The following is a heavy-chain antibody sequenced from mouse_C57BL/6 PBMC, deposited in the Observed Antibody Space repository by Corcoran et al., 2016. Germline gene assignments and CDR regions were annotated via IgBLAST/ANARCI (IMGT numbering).Heavy chain of an antibody. CDR1: GYTFTDYY. V-gene: IGHV1-26*01. J-gene: IGHJ1*03. CDR3: ARTGIWYVDV. CDR2: INPNNGGT. Sequence: EVQLQQSGPELVKPGASVKISCKASGYTFTDYYMNWVKQSHGKSLEWIGDINPNNGGTSYNQKFKGKATLTVDKSSSTAYMELRSLTSEDSAVYYCARTGIWYVDVWGTGTTVTVSS. D-gene: IGHD4-1*01.